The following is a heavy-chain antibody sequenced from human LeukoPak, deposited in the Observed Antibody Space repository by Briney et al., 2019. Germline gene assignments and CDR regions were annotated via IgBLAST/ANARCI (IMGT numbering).Heavy chain of an antibody. J-gene: IGHJ6*03. CDR3: ATAAAAGYYYYYYMDV. V-gene: IGHV1-24*01. Sequence: ASVKVSCXVSGYTLTELSMHWVRQAPGKGFEWMGGFDPEDGETIYAQKFQGRVTMTEDTSTDTAYMELSSLRSEDTAVYYCATAAAAGYYYYYYMDVWGKGTTVTVSS. CDR1: GYTLTELS. CDR2: FDPEDGET. D-gene: IGHD6-13*01.